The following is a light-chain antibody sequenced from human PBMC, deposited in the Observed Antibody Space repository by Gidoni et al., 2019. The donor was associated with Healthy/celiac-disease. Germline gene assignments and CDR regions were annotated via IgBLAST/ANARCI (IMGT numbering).Light chain of an antibody. CDR1: QRISSW. Sequence: DIQMTQSPSNLSASVGDRVTITFRASQRISSWLAWYPQKPGKAHKLLIYKASSLESGVPSRFSGSGSGTEFTLTISSLQPDDFATYYCQQYNSYPLTFGGGTKVEIK. J-gene: IGKJ4*01. CDR2: KAS. CDR3: QQYNSYPLT. V-gene: IGKV1-5*03.